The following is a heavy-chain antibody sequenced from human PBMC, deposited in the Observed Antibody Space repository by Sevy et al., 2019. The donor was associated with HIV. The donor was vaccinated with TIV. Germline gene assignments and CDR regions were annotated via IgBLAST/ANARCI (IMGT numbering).Heavy chain of an antibody. D-gene: IGHD3-22*01. CDR1: GFTFSRYW. V-gene: IGHV3-7*01. J-gene: IGHJ4*02. Sequence: GGSLRLSCAASGFTFSRYWMTWVRQTPGKGLEWAANIKQDGSEKYYVDSVKGRFTISRDNAKNSLYLQMNSLRAEDTAVYYCARLRDDSSGYHLDYWGQGTLVTVSS. CDR3: ARLRDDSSGYHLDY. CDR2: IKQDGSEK.